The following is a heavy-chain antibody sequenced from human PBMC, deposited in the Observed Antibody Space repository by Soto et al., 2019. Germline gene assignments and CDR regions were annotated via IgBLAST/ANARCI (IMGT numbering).Heavy chain of an antibody. CDR2: IWYDGSNK. V-gene: IGHV3-33*01. D-gene: IGHD2-2*02. CDR3: ARDPGTSCYMCGMDV. CDR1: GFTFSSYG. Sequence: PGGSLRLSCAASGFTFSSYGMHRVRQAPGKGLEWVAVIWYDGSNKYYADSVKGRFTISRDNSKNTLYLQMNSLRAEDTAVYYCARDPGTSCYMCGMDVWGPATTVTVSS. J-gene: IGHJ6*02.